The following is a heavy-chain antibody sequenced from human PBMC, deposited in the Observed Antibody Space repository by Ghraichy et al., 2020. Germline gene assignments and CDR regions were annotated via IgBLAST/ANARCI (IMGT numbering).Heavy chain of an antibody. CDR1: TFHFGAYW. J-gene: IGHJ6*02. Sequence: LTCAASTFHFGAYWMNWVRQAPGKGLEWVANIKHDGSEKYYLDSVKGRFTISRDNAKNSLFLQMSSLRVDDTAIYYCTRGSVGGLDVWGQGTTVTVSS. CDR2: IKHDGSEK. D-gene: IGHD1-26*01. CDR3: TRGSVGGLDV. V-gene: IGHV3-7*03.